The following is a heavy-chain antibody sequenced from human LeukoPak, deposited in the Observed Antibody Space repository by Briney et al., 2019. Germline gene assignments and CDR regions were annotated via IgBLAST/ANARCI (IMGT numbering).Heavy chain of an antibody. CDR2: ISYDGSNK. J-gene: IGHJ4*02. V-gene: IGHV3-30*19. CDR1: GFTFRNYG. Sequence: GGSLRLSCATSGFTFRNYGMHWVRQAPGKGLEWVAVISYDGSNKYYADSVKGRFTISRDNSKNTLYLQMNSLRAEDTAVYYCAREYYGSGSYTRSLDYWGQGTLVTVSS. CDR3: AREYYGSGSYTRSLDY. D-gene: IGHD3-10*01.